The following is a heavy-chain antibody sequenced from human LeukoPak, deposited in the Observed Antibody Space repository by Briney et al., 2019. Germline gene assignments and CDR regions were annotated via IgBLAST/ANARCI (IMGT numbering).Heavy chain of an antibody. D-gene: IGHD3-10*01. CDR2: IYYSGST. CDR1: GGSISSYY. Sequence: SETLSLTCTVSGGSISSYYWGWIRQPPGKGLEWIGSIYYSGSTYYNPSLKSRVTISVDTSKNQFSLKLSSVTAADTAVYYCARRTGYGSGFSIDYWGQGTLVTVSS. CDR3: ARRTGYGSGFSIDY. J-gene: IGHJ4*02. V-gene: IGHV4-39*01.